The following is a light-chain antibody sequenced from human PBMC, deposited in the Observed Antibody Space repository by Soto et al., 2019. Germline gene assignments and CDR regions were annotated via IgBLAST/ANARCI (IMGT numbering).Light chain of an antibody. V-gene: IGKV3-20*01. CDR3: QQYGSSLMYT. J-gene: IGKJ2*01. CDR2: GAS. CDR1: QSLSRSR. Sequence: EIVLTQSPGTLSLSPGERATLSCRASQSLSRSRLAWYQQKPGQAPRLLISGASSRATGIPDRFTGSGSGTDFTLTISSLEPEDSAVYYCQQYGSSLMYTFGQGTKLEIK.